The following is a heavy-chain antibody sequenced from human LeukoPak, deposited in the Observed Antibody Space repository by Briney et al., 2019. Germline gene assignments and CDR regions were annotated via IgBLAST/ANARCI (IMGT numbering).Heavy chain of an antibody. J-gene: IGHJ1*01. Sequence: SETLSLTCTVSGGSISSYYWSWIRQPPGKGLEWIGYIYYSGSTNYNPSLKSRVTISVDTSKNQFSLKLSSVTAADTAVYYCASCYYGDSAEYFQHWGQGTLVTVSS. CDR2: IYYSGST. CDR3: ASCYYGDSAEYFQH. CDR1: GGSISSYY. V-gene: IGHV4-59*01. D-gene: IGHD4-17*01.